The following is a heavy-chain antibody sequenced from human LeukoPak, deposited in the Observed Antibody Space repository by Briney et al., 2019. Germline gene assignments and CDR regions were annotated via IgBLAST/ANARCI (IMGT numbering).Heavy chain of an antibody. V-gene: IGHV4-4*02. Sequence: SETLSLTCAVSGGSISSSNWWSWVRQPPGKGLEWIGEIYHSGSTNCNPSLKSRVTISVDKSKNQFSLKLSSVTAADTAVYYCARVADSSGYYAFDIWGQGTMVTVSS. J-gene: IGHJ3*02. CDR3: ARVADSSGYYAFDI. CDR2: IYHSGST. CDR1: GGSISSSNW. D-gene: IGHD3-22*01.